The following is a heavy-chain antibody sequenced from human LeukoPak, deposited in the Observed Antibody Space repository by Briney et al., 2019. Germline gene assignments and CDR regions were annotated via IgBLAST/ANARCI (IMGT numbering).Heavy chain of an antibody. CDR3: ARDEQRDCRDSACYDWFDS. CDR2: VHTNGNR. D-gene: IGHD2-2*01. Sequence: SETLSLTCTVSGGSMSSHFWSWIRQPAGKGLEWIGRVHTNGNRNFNPSLRGRLIMSVDASKSQLSLTLRSVTAADTAVYYCARDEQRDCRDSACYDWFDSWGHGTLVTVSS. J-gene: IGHJ5*01. CDR1: GGSMSSHF. V-gene: IGHV4-4*07.